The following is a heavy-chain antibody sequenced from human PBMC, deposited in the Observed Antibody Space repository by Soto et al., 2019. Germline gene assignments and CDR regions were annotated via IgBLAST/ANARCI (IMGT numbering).Heavy chain of an antibody. CDR2: IWYDGSNK. J-gene: IGHJ6*03. V-gene: IGHV3-33*01. D-gene: IGHD2-15*01. CDR3: ARDLSLYCSGGSCYSEDYYYYYYMDV. Sequence: GGSLRLSCAASGFTFSSYGMHWVRQAPGKGLEWVAVIWYDGSNKYYADSVKGRFTISRDNSKNTLYLQMNSLRAEDTAVYYCARDLSLYCSGGSCYSEDYYYYYYMDVWGKGTTVTVSS. CDR1: GFTFSSYG.